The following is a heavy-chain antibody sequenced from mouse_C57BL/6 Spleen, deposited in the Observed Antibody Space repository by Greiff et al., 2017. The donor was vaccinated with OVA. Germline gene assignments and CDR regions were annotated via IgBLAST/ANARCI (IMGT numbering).Heavy chain of an antibody. V-gene: IGHV1-52*01. J-gene: IGHJ2*01. CDR2: IDPSDSET. CDR1: GYTFTSYW. Sequence: QVQLQQPGAELVRPGSSVKLSCKASGYTFTSYWMHWVKQRPIQGLEWIGNIDPSDSETHYNQKFKDKATLTVDKSSSTAYMQLSRLTSEDSAVYYGARWGGYYSSSYLFDYWGQGTTLTVSS. CDR3: ARWGGYYSSSYLFDY. D-gene: IGHD1-1*01.